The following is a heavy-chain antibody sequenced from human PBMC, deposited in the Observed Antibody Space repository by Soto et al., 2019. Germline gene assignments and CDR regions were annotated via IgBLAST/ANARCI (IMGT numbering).Heavy chain of an antibody. CDR2: ISGSGGST. CDR3: ASGRAWSGYSGMDV. J-gene: IGHJ6*04. CDR1: WLTFSSYA. D-gene: IGHD3-3*01. V-gene: IGHV3-23*01. Sequence: PGGSLRLSCAASWLTFSSYAMSWVPQAPGKELEWVSGISGSGGSTFYADSVKGRFTISRDNSKNTLYLQMGSLRAEDMAVYYCASGRAWSGYSGMDVWGKGTTVTVSS.